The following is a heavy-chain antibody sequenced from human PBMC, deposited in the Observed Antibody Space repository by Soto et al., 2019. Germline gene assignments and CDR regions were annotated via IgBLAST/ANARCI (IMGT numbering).Heavy chain of an antibody. J-gene: IGHJ4*02. V-gene: IGHV4-34*01. CDR1: GGSFSGYY. Sequence: SETLSLTCAVYGGSFSGYYWSWIRQPPGKGLEWIGEINHSGSTNYNPSLKSRVTISVDTSKNQFSLKLSSVTAADTAVYYCARVPKRGYSYGNFDYWGQGTLVTVSS. CDR2: INHSGST. CDR3: ARVPKRGYSYGNFDY. D-gene: IGHD5-18*01.